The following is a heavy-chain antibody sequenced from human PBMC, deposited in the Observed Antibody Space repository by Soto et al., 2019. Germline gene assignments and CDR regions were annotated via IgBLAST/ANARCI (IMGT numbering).Heavy chain of an antibody. CDR2: VNSDESST. CDR1: GFTFSTSW. V-gene: IGHV3-74*03. D-gene: IGHD3-10*01. CDR3: AREEGRTMGRGLMDSEYLQH. J-gene: IGHJ1*01. Sequence: EVQLVESGGGLVQAGGSLRLSCAASGFTFSTSWMHWVRQAPGKGLVWVSRVNSDESSTTYEDSVKGRFTISRDNTKNTLYRQMNSLRVEDTAVYYCAREEGRTMGRGLMDSEYLQHWGQGTLVTVSS.